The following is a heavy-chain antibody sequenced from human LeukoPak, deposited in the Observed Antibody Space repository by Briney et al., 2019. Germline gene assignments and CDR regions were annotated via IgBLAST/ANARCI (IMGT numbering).Heavy chain of an antibody. V-gene: IGHV3-74*01. CDR1: GFTFSIRW. J-gene: IGHJ4*02. CDR3: HPLGYTSN. Sequence: PGGSLRLSCAVSGFTSGFTFSIRWMHWVRQAPGKGLVWVSLVKNDGTTNYADSVKGRFTVSRDNAKNTMYLQMNNLRVEDTALYFCHPLGYTSNWGQGTLVTVSS. CDR2: VKNDGTT. D-gene: IGHD6-19*01.